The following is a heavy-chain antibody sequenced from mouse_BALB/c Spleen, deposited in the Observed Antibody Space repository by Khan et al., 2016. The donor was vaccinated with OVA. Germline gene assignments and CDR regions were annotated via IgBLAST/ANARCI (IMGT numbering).Heavy chain of an antibody. CDR3: VRDGAYHRNDGWFAY. V-gene: IGHV1-4*01. CDR2: INPSNGYT. CDR1: GYTFTSYT. D-gene: IGHD2-14*01. Sequence: QVQLKESGAELARPGASVKMSCKASGYTFTSYTIHWIKERPGQGLEWIGNINPSNGYTNYNQKFKDKATLTTDKSSTTAYLQLSNLTSDDSAVYNSVRDGAYHRNDGWFAYWGQGTLVTVSA. J-gene: IGHJ3*01.